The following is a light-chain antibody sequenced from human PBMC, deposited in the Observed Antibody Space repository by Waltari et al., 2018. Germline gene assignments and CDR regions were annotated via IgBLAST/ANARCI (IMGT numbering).Light chain of an antibody. J-gene: IGKJ5*01. CDR3: QQLETYPIT. Sequence: TCRAGQDISKSLAWYQQKPGKAPKLLIYAASSLQGGVPSRFSGSGSGTDFALTISSLQPEDSATYYCQQLETYPITFGQGTRLEIK. CDR1: QDISKS. CDR2: AAS. V-gene: IGKV1-9*01.